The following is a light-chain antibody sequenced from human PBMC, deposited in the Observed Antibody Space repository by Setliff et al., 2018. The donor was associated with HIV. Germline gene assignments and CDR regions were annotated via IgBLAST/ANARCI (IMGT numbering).Light chain of an antibody. V-gene: IGLV2-14*03. Sequence: QSALTQPASVSGSPGQSITISCSGTNSDIGSHDYVSWYQQHPGKAPKLIIFSVTYRPSGVSDRFSGSKSGNTASLTISGLQPVDEADYYCASHRDTNTLEVFGTGTKV. CDR3: ASHRDTNTLEV. J-gene: IGLJ1*01. CDR2: SVT. CDR1: NSDIGSHDY.